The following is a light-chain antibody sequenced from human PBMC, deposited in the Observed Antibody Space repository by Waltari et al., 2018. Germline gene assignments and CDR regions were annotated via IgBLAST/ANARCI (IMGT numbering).Light chain of an antibody. CDR3: MQGTHWPPIT. CDR2: KVS. J-gene: IGKJ5*01. CDR1: QSLVHSDGNTY. Sequence: DVVMTQSPLSLTVTLGQPASISCRSSQSLVHSDGNTYLNWFLQRPGQSPRRLIYKVSKRDAGVPDRLSGSGSGTDFTLKISRVEAEDVGIYYCMQGTHWPPITFGQGTRLEIK. V-gene: IGKV2-30*02.